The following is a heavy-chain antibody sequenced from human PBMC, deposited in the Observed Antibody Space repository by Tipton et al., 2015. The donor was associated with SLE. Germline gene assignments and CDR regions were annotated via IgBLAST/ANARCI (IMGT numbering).Heavy chain of an antibody. CDR1: GFSISSANYY. CDR3: ARGSRTSSWYFDY. V-gene: IGHV4-61*02. D-gene: IGHD6-13*01. J-gene: IGHJ4*02. Sequence: TLSLTCTVSGFSISSANYYWTWIRQPAGKGLEWLGRISTSGSTNYNPSLTSRVTMSLDTSKNQFSLNLSFLTAADTAVYYCARGSRTSSWYFDYWGQGTLVTVSS. CDR2: ISTSGST.